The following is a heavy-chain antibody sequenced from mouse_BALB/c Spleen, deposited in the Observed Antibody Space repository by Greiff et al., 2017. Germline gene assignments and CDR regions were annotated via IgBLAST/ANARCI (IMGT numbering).Heavy chain of an antibody. J-gene: IGHJ3*01. Sequence: QVQLKQSGPGLVAPSQSLSITCTVSGFSLTGYGVNWVRQPPGKGLEWLGMIWGDGSTDYNSALKSRLSISKDNSKSQVFLKMNSLQTDDTARYYCARVDYDDAEAWFAYWGQGTLVTVSA. D-gene: IGHD2-4*01. CDR3: ARVDYDDAEAWFAY. CDR2: IWGDGST. V-gene: IGHV2-6-7*01. CDR1: GFSLTGYG.